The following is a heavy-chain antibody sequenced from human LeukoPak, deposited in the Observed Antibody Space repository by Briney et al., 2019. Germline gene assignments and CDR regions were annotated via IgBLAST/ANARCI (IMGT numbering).Heavy chain of an antibody. V-gene: IGHV1-69*04. CDR1: GGTFSSYA. J-gene: IGHJ4*02. CDR3: ARLWDSSSVGDY. CDR2: IIPIFGIA. D-gene: IGHD6-6*01. Sequence: SVKVSCKASGGTFSSYAISWVRQAPGQGLEWMGRIIPIFGIANYAQKFQGRVTITADKSTSTAYMELSSLRSEDTAVYYCARLWDSSSVGDYWGQGTLVTVSS.